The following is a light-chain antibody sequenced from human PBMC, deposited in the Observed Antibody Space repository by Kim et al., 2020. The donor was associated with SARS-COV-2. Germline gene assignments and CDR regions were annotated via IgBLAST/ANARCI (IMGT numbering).Light chain of an antibody. CDR3: QRKNDCPCT. CDR2: AAA. V-gene: IGKV1-39*02. CDR1: QSIASY. J-gene: IGKJ3*01. Sequence: VRDRVTLAGRTSQSIASYLAWYQQKPGRVPGLLIIAAAAGQDGVPTRLRGSGSETEFALTIGSLRPEDFAIYSGQRKNDCPCTFGPGTKVDIK.